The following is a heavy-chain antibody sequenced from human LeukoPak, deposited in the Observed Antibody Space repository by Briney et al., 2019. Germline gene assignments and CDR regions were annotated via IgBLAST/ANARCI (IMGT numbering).Heavy chain of an antibody. V-gene: IGHV1-2*02. J-gene: IGHJ4*02. CDR3: ARDTRRGYTGYDMPGD. D-gene: IGHD5-12*01. CDR2: INPATGAT. CDR1: GYTFTDYY. Sequence: GASVKVSCKASGYTFTDYYIHWVRQGPGQGLEWMGWINPATGATKFAQKFQGRVTLTRDTSSSTTYMDLNRLTSDDTAVYYCARDTRRGYTGYDMPGDWGQGTLVIVSS.